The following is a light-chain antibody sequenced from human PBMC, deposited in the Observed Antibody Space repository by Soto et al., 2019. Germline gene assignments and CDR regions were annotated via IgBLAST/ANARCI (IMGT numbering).Light chain of an antibody. J-gene: IGKJ4*01. Sequence: DIQLTQSPSFLSASVGDRVTITCRASQGVTSYLAWYQQTPGKVPKLLIYAASSLQSGVPSRFSGSGSGTDFTLTISSLQPEDFATYHCQQSYTTPLTFGGGTKVDI. CDR1: QGVTSY. CDR2: AAS. CDR3: QQSYTTPLT. V-gene: IGKV1-39*01.